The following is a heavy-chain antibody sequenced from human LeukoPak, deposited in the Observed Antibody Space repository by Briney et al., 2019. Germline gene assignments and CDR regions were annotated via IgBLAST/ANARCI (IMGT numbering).Heavy chain of an antibody. CDR1: GYTFTGYY. CDR3: ARDLYCGGYVKVAFDI. Sequence: ASVKVSCKASGYTFTGYYVHWVRQAPGQGLEWMGWINPNSGSTNYAQKFQGRVTMTRDTSISTAYMELSRLRSDDTAVYYCARDLYCGGYVKVAFDIWGQGTMVTVSS. CDR2: INPNSGST. J-gene: IGHJ3*02. D-gene: IGHD5-12*01. V-gene: IGHV1-2*02.